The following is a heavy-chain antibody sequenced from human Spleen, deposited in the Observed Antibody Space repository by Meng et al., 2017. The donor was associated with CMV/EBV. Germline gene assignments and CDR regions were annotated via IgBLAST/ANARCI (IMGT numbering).Heavy chain of an antibody. D-gene: IGHD5-18*01. Sequence: GESLKISCAASGFTFSSYAMHWVRQAPGKGLEWVAVISYDGSNKYYADSVKGRFTISRDNSENTLYLHMNSLRGEDTAVYYCARDFGSYGSYYYGMDVWGQGTTVTVSS. CDR2: ISYDGSNK. CDR1: GFTFSSYA. J-gene: IGHJ6*02. CDR3: ARDFGSYGSYYYGMDV. V-gene: IGHV3-30*04.